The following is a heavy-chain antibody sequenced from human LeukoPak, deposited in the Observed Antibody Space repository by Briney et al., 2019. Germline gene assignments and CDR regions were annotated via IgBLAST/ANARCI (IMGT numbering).Heavy chain of an antibody. D-gene: IGHD5-12*01. J-gene: IGHJ3*02. CDR1: GFAFSDYY. V-gene: IGHV3-23*01. Sequence: GGSLRLSCAASGFAFSDYYMSWIRQAPGKGLEWVSAISGSGGSTYYADSVKGRFTISRDNSKNTLYLQMNSLRAEDTAVYYCAPNYDADAFDIWGQGTMVTVSS. CDR2: ISGSGGST. CDR3: APNYDADAFDI.